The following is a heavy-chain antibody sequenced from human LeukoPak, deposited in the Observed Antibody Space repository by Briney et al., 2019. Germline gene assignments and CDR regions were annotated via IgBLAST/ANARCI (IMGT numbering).Heavy chain of an antibody. CDR3: AKVRGPRGYSYGPFDY. D-gene: IGHD5-18*01. CDR1: GFTFSSYG. V-gene: IGHV3-30*02. Sequence: GGSLRLSCAASGFTFSSYGMHWVRQAPGKGLEWVAFIRYDGSNKYYADSGKGRFTISRGNSKNTLYLQMNSLRAEDTAVYYCAKVRGPRGYSYGPFDYWGQGTLVTVSS. CDR2: IRYDGSNK. J-gene: IGHJ4*02.